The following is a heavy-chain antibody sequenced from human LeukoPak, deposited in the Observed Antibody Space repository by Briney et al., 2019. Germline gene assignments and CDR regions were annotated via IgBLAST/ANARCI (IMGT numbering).Heavy chain of an antibody. CDR3: ARGVGFTTCMDV. J-gene: IGHJ6*02. D-gene: IGHD1-14*01. CDR2: IYDSGTT. Sequence: PSETLSLTCTVSGASISGGAYYWSWIRQHPGKGLEWIGYIYDSGTTYYNPSLQSRVTISLHTSKSQFSLKLSSVTAADTAVYYCARGVGFTTCMDVWGQGTTVTVSS. CDR1: GASISGGAYY. V-gene: IGHV4-31*03.